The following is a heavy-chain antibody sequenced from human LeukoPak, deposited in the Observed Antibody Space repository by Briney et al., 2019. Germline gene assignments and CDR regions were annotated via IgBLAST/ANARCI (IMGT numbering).Heavy chain of an antibody. Sequence: GGSLRLSCAASGFTVSSNYMSWVRQAPGKGLEWVSVIYSGGSTYYADSVKGRFTISRDNSKNTLHLQMNSLRAEDTAVYYCAKSGGDFWSGYYVYWGQGTLVTVSS. CDR3: AKSGGDFWSGYYVY. D-gene: IGHD3-3*01. J-gene: IGHJ4*02. V-gene: IGHV3-53*01. CDR1: GFTVSSNY. CDR2: IYSGGST.